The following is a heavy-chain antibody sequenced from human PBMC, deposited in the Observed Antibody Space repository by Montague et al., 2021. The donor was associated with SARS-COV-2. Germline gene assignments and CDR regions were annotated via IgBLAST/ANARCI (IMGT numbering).Heavy chain of an antibody. J-gene: IGHJ1*01. D-gene: IGHD6-19*01. Sequence: SETLSLTCAVSGGSISSSNWWSWVRQPPGKGLEWIGEIYHSGSTNNNPSLKSRVTISADKSKNQFSLKLSSVTAADTAVYYCASRGAVAGKVYFQHWGQGTLVTVSS. CDR3: ASRGAVAGKVYFQH. CDR1: GGSISSSNW. CDR2: IYHSGST. V-gene: IGHV4-4*02.